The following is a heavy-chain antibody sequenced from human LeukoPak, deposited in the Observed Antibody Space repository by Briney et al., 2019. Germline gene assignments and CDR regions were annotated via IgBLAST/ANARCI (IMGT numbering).Heavy chain of an antibody. V-gene: IGHV4-34*01. D-gene: IGHD2-2*02. CDR1: GGSFSGYY. CDR2: INHSGST. CDR3: ASRWVLCSTSCYRYDY. Sequence: SETLSLTCAVYGGSFSGYYWSWIRQPPGKGLEWIGEINHSGSTNYNPSLKSRVTISVDTSKNQFSLKLSSVTAADTAVYYYASRWVLCSTSCYRYDYWGQGTLVTVSS. J-gene: IGHJ4*02.